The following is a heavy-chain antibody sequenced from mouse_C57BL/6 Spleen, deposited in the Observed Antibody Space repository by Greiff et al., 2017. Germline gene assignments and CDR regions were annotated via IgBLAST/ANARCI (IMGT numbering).Heavy chain of an antibody. D-gene: IGHD1-1*01. J-gene: IGHJ4*01. CDR3: ARRGYYYGSSRDYAMDY. V-gene: IGHV5-9*01. CDR2: ISGGGGNT. CDR1: GFTFSSYT. Sequence: EVKLEESGGGLVKPGGSLKLSCAASGFTFSSYTMSWVRQTPEKRLEWVATISGGGGNTYYPDSVKGRFTISRDNAKNTLYLQMSSLRSEYTALYYCARRGYYYGSSRDYAMDYWGQGTSVTVSS.